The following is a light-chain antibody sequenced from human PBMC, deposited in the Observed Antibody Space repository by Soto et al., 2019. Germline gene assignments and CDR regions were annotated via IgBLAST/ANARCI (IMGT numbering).Light chain of an antibody. J-gene: IGKJ1*01. CDR3: QQYGSLLWT. CDR1: QSVTSSY. CDR2: GAS. Sequence: EILLTQSPVTLSLSPGERVTLSCRASQSVTSSYIAWYQQKSGQAPRLLLYGASSRATGIPDRFRGSGSGTDFTLTISRLEPEDFAVYYCQQYGSLLWTFGQGTKVDI. V-gene: IGKV3-20*01.